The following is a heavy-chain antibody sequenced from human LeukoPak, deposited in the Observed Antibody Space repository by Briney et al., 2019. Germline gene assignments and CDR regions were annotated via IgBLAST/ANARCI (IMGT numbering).Heavy chain of an antibody. J-gene: IGHJ4*02. Sequence: ASVKVSCKASGGTFSSYAISWVRQAPGQGLEWMGGIIPIFGTANYAQKFQGRVTITADESTSTAYMELSSLRSEDTAVYYCARALVTMVRGVITIDYWGQGTLVTVSS. CDR3: ARALVTMVRGVITIDY. CDR2: IIPIFGTA. V-gene: IGHV1-69*01. CDR1: GGTFSSYA. D-gene: IGHD3-10*01.